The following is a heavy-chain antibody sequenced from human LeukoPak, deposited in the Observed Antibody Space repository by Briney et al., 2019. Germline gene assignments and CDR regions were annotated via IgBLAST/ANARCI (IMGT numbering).Heavy chain of an antibody. V-gene: IGHV3-23*01. CDR2: ISGSGGST. Sequence: GGSLRLSCAASGFTFSSYAMSWVRQAPGKGLEWVSAISGSGGSTYYADSVKGRFTISRDNSKNTLYLQMNSLRAEDTAVYYCAKGGRLVGRYYYYRDVWGKGTTVTVSS. CDR3: AKGGRLVGRYYYYRDV. J-gene: IGHJ6*03. CDR1: GFTFSSYA. D-gene: IGHD3-16*01.